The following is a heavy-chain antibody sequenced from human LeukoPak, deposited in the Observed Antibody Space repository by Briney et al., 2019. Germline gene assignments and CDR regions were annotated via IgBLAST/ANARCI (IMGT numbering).Heavy chain of an antibody. Sequence: GESLKISCKGSGYSFTSYWIGWVRQMPGKARDGMGIIYPGDSDTRYSPSFQGQVTISADKSISTAYLQWSSLKASDTAMYYCARVLYVQSAFDIWGQGTMVTVSS. CDR3: ARVLYVQSAFDI. D-gene: IGHD3-10*02. V-gene: IGHV5-51*01. J-gene: IGHJ3*02. CDR2: IYPGDSDT. CDR1: GYSFTSYW.